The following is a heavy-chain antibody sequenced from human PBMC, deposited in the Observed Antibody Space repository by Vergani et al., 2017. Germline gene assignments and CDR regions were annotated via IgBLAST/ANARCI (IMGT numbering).Heavy chain of an antibody. CDR2: IYPGDSDT. CDR1: GYSFTSYW. D-gene: IGHD3-22*01. Sequence: EVQLVQSGAEVKKPGESLKISCKGSGYSFTSYWIGWVRQMPGKGLEWMGFIYPGDSDTRYSPSFQGQVTISADKSISTAYLQWSSLKASDTAMYYCARFRANYYDSSGYIDYWGQGTLVTVSS. V-gene: IGHV5-51*03. J-gene: IGHJ4*02. CDR3: ARFRANYYDSSGYIDY.